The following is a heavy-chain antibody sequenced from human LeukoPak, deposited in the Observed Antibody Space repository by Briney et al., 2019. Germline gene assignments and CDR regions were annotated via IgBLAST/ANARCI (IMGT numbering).Heavy chain of an antibody. CDR1: GYTFTDYG. V-gene: IGHV1-18*01. CDR3: AREYSDYPDTWVY. Sequence: GASVKVSCKASGYTFTDYGISWVREAPGQGLEWMGWMSTYNGNTNYAQKLQGRFTMTTDTSTSTAYMELRSLRSDDTAVYYCAREYSDYPDTWVYWGQGTLVTVSS. D-gene: IGHD4-11*01. J-gene: IGHJ4*02. CDR2: MSTYNGNT.